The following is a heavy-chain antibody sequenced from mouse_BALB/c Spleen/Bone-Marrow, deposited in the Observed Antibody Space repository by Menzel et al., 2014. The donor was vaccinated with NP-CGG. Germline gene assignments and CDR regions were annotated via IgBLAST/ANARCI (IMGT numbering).Heavy chain of an antibody. D-gene: IGHD1-1*01. CDR2: IDTYSGNT. CDR3: ARNFHGSGLFDY. V-gene: IGHV1-67*01. CDR1: GYTFNASS. Sequence: QVQLKQAGPELVRPGGSVKFSCKGSGYTFNASSMHWVKQSHAKSLEWIGLIDTYSGNTQYNQKFKGKATMTVDTSSSTAYMELSRLTSEDSAIYYCARNFHGSGLFDYWGQGTPVTVSS. J-gene: IGHJ2*01.